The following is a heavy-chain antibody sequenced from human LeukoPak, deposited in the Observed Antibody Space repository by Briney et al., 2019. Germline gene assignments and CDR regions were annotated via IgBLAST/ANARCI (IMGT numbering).Heavy chain of an antibody. CDR3: ARGLERGYYYGSGSYYFDY. V-gene: IGHV4-34*01. CDR1: GGSFSGYY. CDR2: INHSGST. J-gene: IGHJ4*02. D-gene: IGHD3-10*01. Sequence: PSETLSLTCAVYGGSFSGYYWSWIRQPPGKGLGWIGEINHSGSTNYNPSLKSRVTISVDTSKNQFSLKLSSVTAADTAVYYCARGLERGYYYGSGSYYFDYWGQGTLVTVSS.